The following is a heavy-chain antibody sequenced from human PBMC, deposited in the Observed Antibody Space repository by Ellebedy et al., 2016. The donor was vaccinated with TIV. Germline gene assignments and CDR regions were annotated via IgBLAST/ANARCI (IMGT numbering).Heavy chain of an antibody. D-gene: IGHD5-12*01. CDR1: GGSISSQSYY. J-gene: IGHJ4*02. CDR2: VDYSGTT. CDR3: ARHRKGSGYYGLYYFDY. Sequence: SETLSLXCTVSGGSISSQSYYWGWIRQSPGKGLEWIASVDYSGTTDYNPSLRSRVSISADTSKKQFFLDLSSVTAADTAVYYCARHRKGSGYYGLYYFDYWGQGTLVTVSS. V-gene: IGHV4-39*01.